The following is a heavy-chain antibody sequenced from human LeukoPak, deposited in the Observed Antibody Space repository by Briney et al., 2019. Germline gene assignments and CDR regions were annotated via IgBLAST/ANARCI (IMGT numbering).Heavy chain of an antibody. CDR3: AAGYNYGTKFDY. D-gene: IGHD5-18*01. CDR2: KHFSGTT. V-gene: IGHV4-59*08. Sequence: SETLSLTCTVSDGFIRSYYWSWIRQPPGKGLEWIAYKHFSGTTNYSPSLTSRVTISIDTSKRQFSLRVTSVTAADTAVYYCAAGYNYGTKFDYWGPGALVTVSS. J-gene: IGHJ4*02. CDR1: DGFIRSYY.